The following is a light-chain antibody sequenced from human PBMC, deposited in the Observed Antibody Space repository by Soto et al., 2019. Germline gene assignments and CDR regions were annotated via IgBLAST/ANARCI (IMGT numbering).Light chain of an antibody. CDR2: DAS. CDR1: QSVSSY. J-gene: IGKJ4*01. CDR3: QQRSNWPPRVT. Sequence: EIVLTQSPATLSLSPGERATLPCRASQSVSSYLAWYQQKPGQAPRLLIYDASNRATGIPARFSGSGSGTDFTLTISSLEPEDFAVYYCQQRSNWPPRVTFGGGTKVDIK. V-gene: IGKV3-11*01.